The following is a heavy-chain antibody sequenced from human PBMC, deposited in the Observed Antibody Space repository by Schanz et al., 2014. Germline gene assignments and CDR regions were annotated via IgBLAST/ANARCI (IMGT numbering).Heavy chain of an antibody. V-gene: IGHV3-23*04. D-gene: IGHD2-15*01. J-gene: IGHJ6*02. CDR3: AKEMGYCSGGTCYDYYYYCLDV. CDR1: GFTFNSYA. CDR2: ISHSGGSK. Sequence: DVQLVESGGGLVQPGGSLRLSCAASGFTFNSYAMTWVRQAPGKGLEWVSSISHSGGSKYYADSVKGRFTISRDNSENTLYLQMNSLSADDTAVFYCAKEMGYCSGGTCYDYYYYCLDVWGQGTTVTVSS.